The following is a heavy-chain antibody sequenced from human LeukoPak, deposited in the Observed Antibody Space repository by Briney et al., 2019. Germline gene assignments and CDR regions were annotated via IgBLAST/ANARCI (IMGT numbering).Heavy chain of an antibody. J-gene: IGHJ6*03. CDR3: ARGKGKRFLEWLSRYYYMDV. V-gene: IGHV1-8*03. CDR2: MNPNSGNT. Sequence: ASVKVSCKASGYTFTSYDINWVRQATGQGLEWMGWMNPNSGNTGYAQKFQGRVTIIRNTSISTAYMELSSLRSEDTAVYHCARGKGKRFLEWLSRYYYMDVWGKGTTVTVSS. CDR1: GYTFTSYD. D-gene: IGHD3-3*01.